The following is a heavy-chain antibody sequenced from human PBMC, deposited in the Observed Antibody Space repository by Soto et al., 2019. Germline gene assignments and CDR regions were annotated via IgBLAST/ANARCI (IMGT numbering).Heavy chain of an antibody. CDR1: GFTFDDYA. J-gene: IGHJ4*02. CDR3: AKDIGIVGATTSDY. D-gene: IGHD1-26*01. Sequence: GGSLRLSCAASGFTFDDYAMHWVRQAPGKGLEWVSGISWNSGSIGYADSVKGRFTISRDNAKNSLYLQMNSLRAEDTALYYCAKDIGIVGATTSDYWGQGTLVTRLL. CDR2: ISWNSGSI. V-gene: IGHV3-9*01.